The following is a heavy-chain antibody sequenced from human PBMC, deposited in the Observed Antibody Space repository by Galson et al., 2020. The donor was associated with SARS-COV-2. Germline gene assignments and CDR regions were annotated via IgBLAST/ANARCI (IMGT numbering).Heavy chain of an antibody. D-gene: IGHD6-19*01. Sequence: GESLKISCAASGFTFSSHAMHWVRQAPGKGLERVAQIFFDGSDKYYGDSVKGRFTIPRDSSKNTVYLQMNNLRADDTAVYYCARDGQTSSGWAFDYWGQGTLVTVSS. CDR1: GFTFSSHA. CDR3: ARDGQTSSGWAFDY. CDR2: IFFDGSDK. V-gene: IGHV3-33*01. J-gene: IGHJ4*02.